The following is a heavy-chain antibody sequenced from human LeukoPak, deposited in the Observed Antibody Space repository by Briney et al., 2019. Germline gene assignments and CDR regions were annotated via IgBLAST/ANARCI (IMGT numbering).Heavy chain of an antibody. CDR2: ISYDGSNK. Sequence: PGGSLRLSCAASGFTFSSYGMHWVRQAPGKGLEWVAVISYDGSNKYYADSVKGRFTISRDNAKNSLYLQMNSLRAEDTAVYYCAEMGGSYYDYWGQGTLVTVSS. J-gene: IGHJ4*02. D-gene: IGHD1-26*01. CDR3: AEMGGSYYDY. CDR1: GFTFSSYG. V-gene: IGHV3-30*03.